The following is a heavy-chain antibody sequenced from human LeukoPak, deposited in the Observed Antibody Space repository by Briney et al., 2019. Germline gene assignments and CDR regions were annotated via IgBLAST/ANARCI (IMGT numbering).Heavy chain of an antibody. D-gene: IGHD5-12*01. V-gene: IGHV4-59*01. CDR3: ARGELASNYYMDV. CDR2: IYYSGST. CDR1: GGSISSYY. J-gene: IGHJ6*03. Sequence: SETLSLTCTVSGGSISSYYWSWIRQPPGKGLEWIGYIYYSGSTNYNPSLKSRVTISVDTSKNQFSLKLSSATAADTAVYYCARGELASNYYMDVWGKGTTVTISS.